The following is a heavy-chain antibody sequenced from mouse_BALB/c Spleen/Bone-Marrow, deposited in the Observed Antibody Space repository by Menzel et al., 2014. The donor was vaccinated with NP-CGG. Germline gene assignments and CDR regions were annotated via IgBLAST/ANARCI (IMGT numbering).Heavy chain of an antibody. J-gene: IGHJ4*01. CDR2: IYPGSGNT. CDR1: GYAFTNYW. D-gene: IGHD1-2*01. V-gene: IGHV1-63*01. Sequence: QVHVKQSGAELVRPGTSVKISCKASGYAFTNYWLDWVKQSPGHRLEWIGDIYPGSGNTYFNEKFKGKATLTADKSSSTAYMQLSSLTSEDSAVYFCARPQFISGRYYAMDYWGQGTSVTVSS. CDR3: ARPQFISGRYYAMDY.